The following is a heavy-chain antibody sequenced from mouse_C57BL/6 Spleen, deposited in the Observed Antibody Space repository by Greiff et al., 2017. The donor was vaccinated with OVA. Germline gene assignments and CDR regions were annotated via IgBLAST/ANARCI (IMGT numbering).Heavy chain of an antibody. CDR1: GFTFSDYY. CDR3: VREGLRYWYFDV. Sequence: EVKLMESEGGLVQPGSSMKLSCTASGFTFSDYYMAWVRQVPEKGLEWVANINSGGGSTYYLDSLKGRFIISRDNASNILYMQMSSLKTEDAATDYCVREGLRYWYFDVWGTGTTVTVSS. CDR2: INSGGGST. D-gene: IGHD1-1*01. V-gene: IGHV5-16*01. J-gene: IGHJ1*03.